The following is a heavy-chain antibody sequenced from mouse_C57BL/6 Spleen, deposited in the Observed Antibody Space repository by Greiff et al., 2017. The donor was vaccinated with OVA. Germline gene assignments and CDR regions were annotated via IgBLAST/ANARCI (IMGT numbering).Heavy chain of an antibody. CDR2: IGPGSGST. CDR1: GYTFTDYY. D-gene: IGHD2-4*01. J-gene: IGHJ4*01. V-gene: IGHV1-77*01. CDR3: ARSPITTTRDYYAMDY. Sequence: QVQLQQSGAELVKPGASVKISCKASGYTFTDYYINWVKQRPGQGLEWIGKIGPGSGSTYYNEKFKGKATLTADKSSSTAYMQLSSLTSEDSAVYFCARSPITTTRDYYAMDYWGQGTSVTVSS.